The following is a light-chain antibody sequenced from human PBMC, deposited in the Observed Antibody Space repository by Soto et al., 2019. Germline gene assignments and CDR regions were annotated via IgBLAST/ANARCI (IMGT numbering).Light chain of an antibody. Sequence: EIVLTQSPGTLSLSPGERATLSCRASQSVSSAYLAWYQQKLGQAPRLLIYGSSNRATGIPDRFSDSGSGTDFTLTISRLEPEDFAVYYCQQYGSSRWTFGQGTKVEIK. CDR3: QQYGSSRWT. CDR2: GSS. J-gene: IGKJ1*01. V-gene: IGKV3-20*01. CDR1: QSVSSAY.